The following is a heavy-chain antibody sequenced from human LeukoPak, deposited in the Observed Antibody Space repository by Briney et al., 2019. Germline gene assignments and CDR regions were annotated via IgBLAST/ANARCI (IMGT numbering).Heavy chain of an antibody. V-gene: IGHV3-20*04. J-gene: IGHJ4*02. CDR3: ARGDGYNWYYCDY. CDR2: INWNGGST. CDR1: GFTFDDYG. D-gene: IGHD5-24*01. Sequence: RAGGSLRLSCAASGFTFDDYGMSWVRQAPGKGLEWVSGINWNGGSTGYADSAKGRFTISRDNAKNSLYLQMNSLRAEDTALYYCARGDGYNWYYCDYWGQGTLVTVSS.